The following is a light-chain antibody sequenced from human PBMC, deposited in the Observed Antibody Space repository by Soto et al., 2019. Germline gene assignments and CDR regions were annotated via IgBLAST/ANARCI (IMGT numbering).Light chain of an antibody. V-gene: IGKV2-24*01. Sequence: DIVMTQTPLSSPVTLGQPASISCRSSQSLVHSDGNTYLSWLQQRPVQSPRLLIYKISDRFSGVPEGCGGSGAGTDCTLTMSRVEAEDFGVYYCMQGTQSPWTFGQGTKVEIK. CDR1: QSLVHSDGNTY. CDR2: KIS. CDR3: MQGTQSPWT. J-gene: IGKJ1*01.